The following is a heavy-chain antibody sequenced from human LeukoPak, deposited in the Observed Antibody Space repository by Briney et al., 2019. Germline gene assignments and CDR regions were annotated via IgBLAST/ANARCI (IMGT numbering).Heavy chain of an antibody. V-gene: IGHV4-34*01. Sequence: SETLSLTCAVYGGSFSGYYWSWIRHPPGKGLEWIGEINHSGSTNSNPSLKSRVTISVDTSKNQFSLHLSCVTAADTAVYCCAKYDFWSGYQNWYFDLWGRGTLVTVSS. J-gene: IGHJ2*01. CDR1: GGSFSGYY. D-gene: IGHD3-3*01. CDR2: INHSGST. CDR3: AKYDFWSGYQNWYFDL.